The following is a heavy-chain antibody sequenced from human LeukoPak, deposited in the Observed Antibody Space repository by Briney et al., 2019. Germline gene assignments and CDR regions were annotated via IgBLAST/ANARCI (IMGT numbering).Heavy chain of an antibody. J-gene: IGHJ4*02. CDR3: ARRGRWLGDVDH. V-gene: IGHV4-34*01. CDR1: GGSSSGYY. D-gene: IGHD3-10*01. CDR2: INHRGST. Sequence: PSETLSLTCAVYGGSSSGYYWSWIRQPPGKGLEWIGEINHRGSTNYNPSLKSRVTISVDTSKNQFSLKLNSVTAADTAVYYCARRGRWLGDVDHWGQGILVTVSS.